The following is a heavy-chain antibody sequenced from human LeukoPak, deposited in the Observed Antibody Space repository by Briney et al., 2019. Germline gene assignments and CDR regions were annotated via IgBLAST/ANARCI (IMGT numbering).Heavy chain of an antibody. D-gene: IGHD6-13*01. CDR1: GFTFSSYA. Sequence: AGGSLRLSCAASGFTFSSYAMSWVRQAPGKGLEWVSAISGSGGGTYYADSVKGRFTISRDNSKNTLYLQMNSLRAEDTAVYYCASARGWQLVDDAFDIWGQGTMVTVSS. CDR3: ASARGWQLVDDAFDI. V-gene: IGHV3-23*01. J-gene: IGHJ3*02. CDR2: ISGSGGGT.